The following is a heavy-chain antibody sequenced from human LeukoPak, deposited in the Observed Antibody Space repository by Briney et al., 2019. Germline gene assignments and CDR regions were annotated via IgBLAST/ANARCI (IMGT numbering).Heavy chain of an antibody. D-gene: IGHD3-3*02. CDR3: ARGALKRAFHLNWLDP. V-gene: IGHV3-21*01. CDR1: GFTFSSYS. Sequence: PGGSLRLSCAASGFTFSSYSMNWVRQAPGKGLEWVSSISSSSSYIYYADSVKGRFTISRDNAKNSLYLQMNSLRAEDTAVYYCARGALKRAFHLNWLDPWGQGTLVTVSS. CDR2: ISSSSSYI. J-gene: IGHJ5*02.